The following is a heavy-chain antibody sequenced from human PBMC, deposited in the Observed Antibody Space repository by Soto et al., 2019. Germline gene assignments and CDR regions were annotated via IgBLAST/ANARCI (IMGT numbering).Heavy chain of an antibody. V-gene: IGHV4-4*02. CDR1: GATVSSTRW. CDR3: ARTGKCYYDDVSGLPFDP. J-gene: IGHJ5*02. CDR2: IYHLGTT. Sequence: QVHLRESGPGQVEPSGTLSLTCTVSGATVSSTRWWSWVRLSPGRGLEWIGDIYHLGTTNYNPSLKRRVSISLDKSKNQFSLKLTSVTAADTAVYFCARTGKCYYDDVSGLPFDPWGQGVLVTVSS. D-gene: IGHD3-16*01.